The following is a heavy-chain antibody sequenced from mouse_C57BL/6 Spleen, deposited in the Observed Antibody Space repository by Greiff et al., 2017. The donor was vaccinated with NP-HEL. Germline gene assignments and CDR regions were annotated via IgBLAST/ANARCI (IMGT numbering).Heavy chain of an antibody. V-gene: IGHV1-80*01. D-gene: IGHD2-1*01. CDR2: LYPGDGDT. CDR1: GYAFSSYW. CDR3: ARSTYDPYAMDY. Sequence: QVQLQQSGAELVKPGASVKISCKASGYAFSSYWMNWVKQRHGKGLEWIGQLYPGDGDTNYNGKFKGKATLTADKSSSTAYMQLSSLTSEDSAVYFCARSTYDPYAMDYWGQGTSVTVSS. J-gene: IGHJ4*01.